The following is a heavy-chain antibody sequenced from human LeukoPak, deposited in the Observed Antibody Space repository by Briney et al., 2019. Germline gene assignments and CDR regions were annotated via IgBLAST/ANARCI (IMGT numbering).Heavy chain of an antibody. CDR3: ARGSCSGGSCYSRWFDP. Sequence: EASVNVSCTASGYTFTGYYMDWVRQGPGQGLEWMGWINPNSGGTNYAQKFQGRVSMTRDTSISTAYIELSRLRSDATAVYYCARGSCSGGSCYSRWFDPWGQGTLVTVSS. V-gene: IGHV1-2*02. CDR2: INPNSGGT. J-gene: IGHJ5*02. CDR1: GYTFTGYY. D-gene: IGHD2-15*01.